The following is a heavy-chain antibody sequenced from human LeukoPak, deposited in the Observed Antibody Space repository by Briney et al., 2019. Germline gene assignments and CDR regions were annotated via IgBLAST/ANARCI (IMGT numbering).Heavy chain of an antibody. V-gene: IGHV4-59*01. CDR3: ARANSSGWYFDY. CDR1: GGSISSYY. Sequence: PSETLSLTCTVSGGSISSYYWSWIRQPPGKGLEWIGYIYYSGSTNYNPSLKSRVTISVDTSKNQFSRKLSSVTAADTAVYYCARANSSGWYFDYWGQGTLVTVSS. CDR2: IYYSGST. J-gene: IGHJ4*02. D-gene: IGHD6-19*01.